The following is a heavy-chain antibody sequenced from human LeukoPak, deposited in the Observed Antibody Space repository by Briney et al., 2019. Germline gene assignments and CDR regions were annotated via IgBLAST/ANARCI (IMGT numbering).Heavy chain of an antibody. V-gene: IGHV4-39*07. D-gene: IGHD6-13*01. CDR1: GASISNLISY. Sequence: SETLSLTCTVSGASISNLISYWGWIRQTPGKGLEWIGSIYYSGTTYYNPSLESRVTMSVDTSNNQFSLKMTSVTAADTAVYYCAREEGIAAAGALEYWGQGILVTVSS. CDR3: AREEGIAAAGALEY. CDR2: IYYSGTT. J-gene: IGHJ4*02.